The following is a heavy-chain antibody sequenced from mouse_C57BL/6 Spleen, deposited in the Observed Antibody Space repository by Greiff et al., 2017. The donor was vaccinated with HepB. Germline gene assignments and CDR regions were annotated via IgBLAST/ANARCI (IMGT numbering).Heavy chain of an antibody. CDR3: ARDDYSHYFDY. CDR1: GYAFSSSW. D-gene: IGHD2-4*01. J-gene: IGHJ2*01. V-gene: IGHV1-82*01. CDR2: IYPGDGDT. Sequence: QVQLQQSGPELVKPGASVKISCKASGYAFSSSWMNWVKQRPGKGLEWIGRIYPGDGDTNYNGKFKGKATLTADKSSSTAYMQLSSLTSEDSAVYFCARDDYSHYFDYWGQGTTLTVSS.